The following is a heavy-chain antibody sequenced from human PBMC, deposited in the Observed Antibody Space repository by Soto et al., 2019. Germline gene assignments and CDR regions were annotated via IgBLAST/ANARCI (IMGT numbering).Heavy chain of an antibody. CDR2: ISYDGTNK. CDR1: GFTFSTYG. D-gene: IGHD4-17*01. V-gene: IGHV3-30*18. Sequence: QVQLVESGGGEVQPGRSLTISCAASGFTFSTYGMHWVRQTPGKGLEWVAVISYDGTNKFYSDSVKGRFTISRDNFKNTLTLQMNSLRADDTAVYSCEKDLQAYGDYAYYCYGMDVWGLGTRVTVSS. J-gene: IGHJ6*02. CDR3: EKDLQAYGDYAYYCYGMDV.